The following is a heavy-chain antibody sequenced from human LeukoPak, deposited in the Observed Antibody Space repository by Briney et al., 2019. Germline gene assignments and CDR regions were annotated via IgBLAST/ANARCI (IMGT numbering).Heavy chain of an antibody. D-gene: IGHD2-2*02. CDR2: IFYDGTT. J-gene: IGHJ4*02. CDR3: ARFRIVVPAAIPPWPHYFDY. Sequence: SETLSLTCTVSGASITSRSYFWGWIRQPPGQGLEWIASIFYDGTTHYNPSLGSRVTISEDTSKNQFSLKLSSVTAADTAVYYCARFRIVVPAAIPPWPHYFDYWGQGTLVTVSS. CDR1: GASITSRSYF. V-gene: IGHV4-39*01.